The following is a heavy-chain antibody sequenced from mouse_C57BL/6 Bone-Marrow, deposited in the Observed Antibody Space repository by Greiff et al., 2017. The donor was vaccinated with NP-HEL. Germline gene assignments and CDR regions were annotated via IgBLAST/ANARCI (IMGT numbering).Heavy chain of an antibody. CDR3: ASYYSNFDY. V-gene: IGHV1-81*01. CDR2: IYSRSGNT. Sequence: QVQLQQSGAELARPGASVKLSCKASGYTFTSYGISWVKQRTGQGLEWIGEIYSRSGNTYYNEKFKGKATLTADKSSSTAYMEVSSLKTEDSAVYCCASYYSNFDYWGQGTTLTVSS. CDR1: GYTFTSYG. D-gene: IGHD2-12*01. J-gene: IGHJ2*01.